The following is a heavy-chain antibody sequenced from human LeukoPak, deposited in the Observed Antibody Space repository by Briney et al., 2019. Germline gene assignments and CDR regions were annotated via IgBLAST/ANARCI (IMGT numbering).Heavy chain of an antibody. CDR1: GGTFSSYA. CDR2: IIPIFGTA. J-gene: IGHJ5*02. Sequence: GASVKVSCKASGGTFSSYAISWVRQAPGQGLEWMGGIIPIFGTANYAQTFQGRVTITTDESTSTAYMELSSLRSEDTAVYYCAMSGWYHNTKYNWFDPWGQGTLVTVSS. V-gene: IGHV1-69*05. D-gene: IGHD6-19*01. CDR3: AMSGWYHNTKYNWFDP.